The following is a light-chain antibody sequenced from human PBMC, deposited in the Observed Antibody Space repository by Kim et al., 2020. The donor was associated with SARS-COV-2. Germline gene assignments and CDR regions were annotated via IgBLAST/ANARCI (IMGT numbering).Light chain of an antibody. V-gene: IGLV1-47*01. CDR2: RNN. CDR3: AAWDDSLSGPV. CDR1: SSNIGSNY. J-gene: IGLJ2*01. Sequence: GQGVTISCSGSSSNIGSNYADWYQQPAGTAPKLLIYRNNQRPSGVPDLFSGSKSGTSASLAISGLRSEDEADYYCAAWDDSLSGPVFGGGTQLTVL.